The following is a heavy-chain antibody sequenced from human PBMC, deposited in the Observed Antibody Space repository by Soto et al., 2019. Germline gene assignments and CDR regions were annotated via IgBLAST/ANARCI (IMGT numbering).Heavy chain of an antibody. CDR1: GDTFSRHY. D-gene: IGHD3-3*01. V-gene: IGHV1-46*03. CDR2: VDPVNGDT. Sequence: QVQLMQPGAEVMKPGASMTFSCKASGDTFSRHYVHWVRQAPGQGLEWMGRVDPVNGDTTYSQEFEGGVAEPSDPSTNPAYMVLSSLKSHDTAVYYCSTRVKGDFDVWGQGTTVVVS. CDR3: STRVKGDFDV. J-gene: IGHJ6*01.